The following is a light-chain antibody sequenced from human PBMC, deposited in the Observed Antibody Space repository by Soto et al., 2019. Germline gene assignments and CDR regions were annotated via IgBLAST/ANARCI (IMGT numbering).Light chain of an antibody. CDR2: KVS. CDR1: QSLVNGDRNTY. J-gene: IGKJ3*01. CDR3: MQGTHWPPT. V-gene: IGKV2-30*01. Sequence: DGVMTQSPLSLPVTFGQPASISVRSAQSLVNGDRNTYLSWFHQRPGQSPRRLINKVSNRHSGVSDRFSGSGSGTNFTLKISKVGAEDVGVYYCMQGTHWPPTFGPGTKVDI.